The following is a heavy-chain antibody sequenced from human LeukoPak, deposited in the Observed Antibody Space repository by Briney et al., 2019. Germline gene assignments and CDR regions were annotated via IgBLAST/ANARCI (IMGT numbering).Heavy chain of an antibody. CDR3: ATYRSSGWYDYFDS. J-gene: IGHJ4*02. Sequence: GGSLRLSCAASGFTFSSYEMHWVRQAPGKGLEWVSYISSSGSTIYYADSVKGRFTISRDNARNSLYLQMNSLRAEDTAVYYCATYRSSGWYDYFDSWGQGTLVTVSS. CDR2: ISSSGSTI. CDR1: GFTFSSYE. V-gene: IGHV3-48*03. D-gene: IGHD6-19*01.